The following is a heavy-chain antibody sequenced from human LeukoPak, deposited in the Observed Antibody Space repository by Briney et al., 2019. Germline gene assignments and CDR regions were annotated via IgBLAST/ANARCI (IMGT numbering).Heavy chain of an antibody. CDR2: INSGSAGST. CDR1: GLSFINYA. V-gene: IGHV3-23*01. J-gene: IGHJ4*02. D-gene: IGHD6-13*01. CDR3: AKDYEYNSNTWYFH. Sequence: GGSLRLSCVASGLSFINYAMTWVRQAPGKGLEWVSSINSGSAGSTSYADPVRGRSTISRDNSKNTLYLQMNSLRAEDTAVYYCAKDYEYNSNTWYFHWGRGTLVSVSS.